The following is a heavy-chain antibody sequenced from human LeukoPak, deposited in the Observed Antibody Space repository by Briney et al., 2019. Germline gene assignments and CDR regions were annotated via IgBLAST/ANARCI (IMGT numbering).Heavy chain of an antibody. D-gene: IGHD3-22*01. CDR1: GGSISNY. V-gene: IGHV4-4*07. J-gene: IGHJ3*02. Sequence: SETLSLTCTVSGGSISNYWSWIRPPAGKGLEWIGRIYTSGSTNYNPSLKSRVTMSVDTSKNQFSLRLSSVTAADTAVYYCASWYYYDSSGPQGGAFDIWGQGTMVTVSS. CDR3: ASWYYYDSSGPQGGAFDI. CDR2: IYTSGST.